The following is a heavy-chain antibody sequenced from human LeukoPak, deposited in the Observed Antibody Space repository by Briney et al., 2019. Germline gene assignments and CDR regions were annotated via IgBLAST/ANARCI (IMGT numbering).Heavy chain of an antibody. Sequence: ASVKVSCKASGYTFTGYYMHWVRQAPGEGLEWMGWIHPNSGGTKYAQKFQVRVTMTRDTSLSTAYMELNRLRSDDTAVYYCARGSDGSHPDLAFDFWGQGTMVIVSS. CDR1: GYTFTGYY. V-gene: IGHV1-2*02. CDR2: IHPNSGGT. J-gene: IGHJ3*01. D-gene: IGHD1-26*01. CDR3: ARGSDGSHPDLAFDF.